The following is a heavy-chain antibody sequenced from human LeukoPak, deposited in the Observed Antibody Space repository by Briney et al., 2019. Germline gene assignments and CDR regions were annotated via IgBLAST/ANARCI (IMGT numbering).Heavy chain of an antibody. CDR3: AREYGDGEAGGFDY. CDR1: GFTFSTYS. J-gene: IGHJ4*02. CDR2: ISSTSSTI. V-gene: IGHV3-48*04. Sequence: GGSLRLSCAASGFTFSTYSMNWVRQAPGRGLEWVSYISSTSSTIYYADSAKARFTISRDNAKNSLHLQMNSLRAEDTAVYYCAREYGDGEAGGFDYWGQGTLVTVSS. D-gene: IGHD5-24*01.